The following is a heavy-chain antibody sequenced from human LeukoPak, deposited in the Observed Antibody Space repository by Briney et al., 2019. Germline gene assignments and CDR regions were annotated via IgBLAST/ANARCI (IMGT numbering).Heavy chain of an antibody. J-gene: IGHJ3*02. D-gene: IGHD3-3*01. CDR2: IYHSGNT. CDR3: ARGGYDFWSGYLDAFDI. V-gene: IGHV4-38-2*02. Sequence: PSGTLSLTCTVSGYSISSGYYWGWIRQPPGKGLEWIGSIYHSGNTYYNPSLKSRVTISVDTSKNQFSLKLSSVTAADTAVYYCARGGYDFWSGYLDAFDIWGQGTMVTVSS. CDR1: GYSISSGYY.